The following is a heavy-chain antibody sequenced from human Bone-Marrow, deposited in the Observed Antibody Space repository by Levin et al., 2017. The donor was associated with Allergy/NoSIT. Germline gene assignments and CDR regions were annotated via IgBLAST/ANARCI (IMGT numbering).Heavy chain of an antibody. Sequence: GESLKISCAASGFTFSSYSMNWVRQAPGKGLEWVSSISSSSSYIYYADSVKGRFTISRDNAKNSLYLQMNSLRAEDTAVYYCARETCGTTGTTYYDGMDVWGQGTTVTVSS. CDR2: ISSSSSYI. CDR3: ARETCGTTGTTYYDGMDV. CDR1: GFTFSSYS. J-gene: IGHJ6*02. D-gene: IGHD1-1*01. V-gene: IGHV3-21*01.